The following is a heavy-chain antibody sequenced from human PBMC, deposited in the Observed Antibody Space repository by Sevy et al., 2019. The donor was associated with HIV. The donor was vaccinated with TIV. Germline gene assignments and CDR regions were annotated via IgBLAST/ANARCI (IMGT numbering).Heavy chain of an antibody. CDR1: GGSISSYY. CDR3: ATDTYYYDSSGYSYYYGMDV. CDR2: IYTSGTT. Sequence: SETLSLTCTVSGGSISSYYWSWIRQPAGKGLEWIGRIYTSGTTNYNPSLKSRVTMSVDTSKNQFSLKLSSVTAADTAVYYCATDTYYYDSSGYSYYYGMDVWGQGTTVTVSS. D-gene: IGHD3-22*01. J-gene: IGHJ6*02. V-gene: IGHV4-4*07.